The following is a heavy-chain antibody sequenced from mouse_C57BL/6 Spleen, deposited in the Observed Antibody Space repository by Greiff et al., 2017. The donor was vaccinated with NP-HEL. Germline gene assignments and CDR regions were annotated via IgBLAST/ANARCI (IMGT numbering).Heavy chain of an antibody. V-gene: IGHV5-6*02. CDR2: ISSGGSYT. CDR3: ARQGGNGNFFDY. CDR1: GFTFSSYG. Sequence: EVMLVESGGDLVKPGGSLKLSCAASGFTFSSYGMSWVRQTPDKRLEWVATISSGGSYTYYPDSVKGRFTISRDNAKHTLYLQMSSLKSEDTAMYYWARQGGNGNFFDYWGQGTTLTVSS. D-gene: IGHD2-1*01. J-gene: IGHJ2*01.